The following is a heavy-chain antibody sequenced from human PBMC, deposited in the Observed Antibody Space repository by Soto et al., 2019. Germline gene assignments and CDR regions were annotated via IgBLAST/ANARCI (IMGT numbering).Heavy chain of an antibody. V-gene: IGHV4-59*01. CDR1: DGSRSSNY. J-gene: IGHJ4*02. CDR3: ARYRREAVAGYTLDN. D-gene: IGHD6-13*01. Sequence: SETLSLTCTVCDGSRSSNYWTWIRQPPGKGLEWIGYVYNSGSTNYNPSLKSRVTISEDTSKSQFSLKVNSMTAADTAVYYCARYRREAVAGYTLDNGGQGILVTVSS. CDR2: VYNSGST.